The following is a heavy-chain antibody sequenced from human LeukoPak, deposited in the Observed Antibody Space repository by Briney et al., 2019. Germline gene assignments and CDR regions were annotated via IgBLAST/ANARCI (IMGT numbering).Heavy chain of an antibody. CDR1: GFTFDDYG. CDR3: ARAEDYYDSSGYSAYYYYMDV. CDR2: INWNGGST. J-gene: IGHJ6*03. Sequence: PGGSLRLSCAASGFTFDDYGMSWVRQAPGKGLEWVSGINWNGGSTGYADSVKGRFTISRDNAKNSLYLQMNSLRAEDTALYYRARAEDYYDSSGYSAYYYYMDVWGKGTTVTVSS. V-gene: IGHV3-20*04. D-gene: IGHD3-22*01.